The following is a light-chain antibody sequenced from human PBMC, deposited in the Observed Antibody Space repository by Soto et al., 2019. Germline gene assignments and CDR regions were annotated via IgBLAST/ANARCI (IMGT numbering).Light chain of an antibody. CDR3: QQSYDTPLP. V-gene: IGKV1-39*01. CDR1: QSISTF. J-gene: IGKJ4*01. CDR2: AAS. Sequence: DIQMTQSPSSLSASVGDGVTITCRASQSISTFLNWYQQRPGKAPKVLIYAASNLQSGVPSRFSGGGSGTVFTLAISSLQPEDFGTYYCQQSYDTPLPFGGGTRLEIK.